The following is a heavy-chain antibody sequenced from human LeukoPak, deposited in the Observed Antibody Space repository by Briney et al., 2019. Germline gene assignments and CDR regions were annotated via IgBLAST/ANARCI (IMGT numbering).Heavy chain of an antibody. CDR2: ISPYNGNT. J-gene: IGHJ3*01. CDR1: GYIFPSHG. D-gene: IGHD3-16*01. CDR3: ARELTREKSYGYDASDL. V-gene: IGHV1-18*01. Sequence: ASVKVSCKTSGYIFPSHGISWLRQAPGQGLEWMGWISPYNGNTYYTQNLQGRVTMTTDTSTATANLELRSLTSDDTAVYYCARELTREKSYGYDASDLWGQGTTVTVSS.